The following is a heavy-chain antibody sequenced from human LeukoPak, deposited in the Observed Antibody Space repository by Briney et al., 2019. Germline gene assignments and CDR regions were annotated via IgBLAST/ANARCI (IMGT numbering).Heavy chain of an antibody. V-gene: IGHV1-69*01. CDR3: AREGTAATGGSFDS. Sequence: SVNVSCKASGGTFSSYAISWVRQAPGQGLEWMGGIIPILGTTNYTQKLQGRVTITADVSTSTAYVELRSLTSDDTATYYCAREGTAATGGSFDSWGQGTLVTVSS. CDR1: GGTFSSYA. D-gene: IGHD7-27*01. CDR2: IIPILGTT. J-gene: IGHJ4*02.